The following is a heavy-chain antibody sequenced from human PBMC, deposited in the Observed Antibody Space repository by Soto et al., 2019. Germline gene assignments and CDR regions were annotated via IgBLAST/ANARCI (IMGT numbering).Heavy chain of an antibody. CDR2: ISSDGNHQ. D-gene: IGHD3-22*01. Sequence: GGCMRLSCAACGFSFSSYGMHWVRQAPGQGLEWVAMISSDGNHQFYVDNVRGRFTVSRDNSKNTLNLQMNSLRPEDTAVYYCSRGTYYPQSSGLHADYWGPGTVVTVSS. CDR1: GFSFSSYG. V-gene: IGHV3-30*03. J-gene: IGHJ4*02. CDR3: SRGTYYPQSSGLHADY.